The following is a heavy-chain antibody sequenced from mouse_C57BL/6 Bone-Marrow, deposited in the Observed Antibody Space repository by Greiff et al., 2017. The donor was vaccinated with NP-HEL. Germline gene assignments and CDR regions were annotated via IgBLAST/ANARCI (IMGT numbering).Heavy chain of an antibody. CDR1: GFSLSTFGMG. CDR2: IWWDDDK. D-gene: IGHD1-1*01. V-gene: IGHV8-8*01. J-gene: IGHJ2*01. CDR3: ARDYYGSYFDY. Sequence: QVTLKVSGPGILQPSQTLSLTCSFSGFSLSTFGMGVGWIRQPSGKGLEWLAHIWWDDDKYYNPALKSRPTISKDTSKNQVFLKSAKVDTADTATYYCARDYYGSYFDYWGQGTTLTVSS.